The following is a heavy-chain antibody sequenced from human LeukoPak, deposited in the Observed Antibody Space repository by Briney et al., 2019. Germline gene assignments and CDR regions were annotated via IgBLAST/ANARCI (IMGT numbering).Heavy chain of an antibody. CDR2: INHSGST. D-gene: IGHD3-22*01. Sequence: SETLSLTCAVYGGSFSGYYWSWIRQPPGKGLEWIGEINHSGSTNYNPSLKSRVTISVDKSKNQFSLKLSSVTAADTAVYYCARDPQNDSSGYYFDYWGQGTLVTVSS. CDR3: ARDPQNDSSGYYFDY. CDR1: GGSFSGYY. J-gene: IGHJ4*02. V-gene: IGHV4-34*01.